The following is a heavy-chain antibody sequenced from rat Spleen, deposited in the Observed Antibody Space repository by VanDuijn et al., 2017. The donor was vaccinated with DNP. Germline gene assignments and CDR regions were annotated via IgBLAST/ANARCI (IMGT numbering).Heavy chain of an antibody. J-gene: IGHJ2*01. V-gene: IGHV5-25*01. D-gene: IGHD2-7*01. CDR1: GFTFSNYY. CDR2: VSPSGGRT. CDR3: ARLLAGRSYYFDY. Sequence: EVQLVESGGGLVQPGRSLKLSCAASGFTFSNYYMAWVRQAPTKGLEWVAAVSPSGGRTYYRDSVKGRFTISRDNAKTTLYLQMNSLRSEATATYYCARLLAGRSYYFDYWGQGVMVTVSS.